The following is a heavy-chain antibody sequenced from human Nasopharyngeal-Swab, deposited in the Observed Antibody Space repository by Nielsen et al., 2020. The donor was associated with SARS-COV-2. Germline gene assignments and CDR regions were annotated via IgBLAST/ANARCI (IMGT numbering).Heavy chain of an antibody. V-gene: IGHV3-30*03. D-gene: IGHD2-15*01. CDR3: ASCSGGSCYSGWFDP. J-gene: IGHJ5*02. CDR2: ISYDGSNK. CDR1: GFTFSSYG. Sequence: GESLKISCAASGFTFSSYGMHWVRQAPGKGLKWVAVISYDGSNKYYADSVKGRFTISRDNSKNTLYLQMNSLRAEDTAVYYCASCSGGSCYSGWFDPWGQGTLVTVSS.